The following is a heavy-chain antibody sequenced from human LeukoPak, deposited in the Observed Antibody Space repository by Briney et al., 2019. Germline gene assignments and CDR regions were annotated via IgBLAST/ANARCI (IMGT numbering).Heavy chain of an antibody. V-gene: IGHV3-9*01. CDR3: AKDSEPNYYDSSGYPDY. Sequence: GGSLRLSCAASGFTFDDYAMRSVRQAPGKGLEWVSGISWNSGSIGYADSVKGRFTISRDNAKNSLYLQMNSLRAEDTALYYCAKDSEPNYYDSSGYPDYWGQGTLVTVSS. J-gene: IGHJ4*02. D-gene: IGHD3-22*01. CDR2: ISWNSGSI. CDR1: GFTFDDYA.